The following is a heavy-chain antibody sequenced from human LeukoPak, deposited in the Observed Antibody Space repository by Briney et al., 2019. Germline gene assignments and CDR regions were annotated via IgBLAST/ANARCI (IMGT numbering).Heavy chain of an antibody. D-gene: IGHD3-10*01. CDR1: GYSITSSSW. V-gene: IGHV4-28*01. CDR2: IYHSGTT. Sequence: SETLSLTCAVSGYSITSSSWWGWIRQPPGKGLEWIGYIYHSGTTYYNPSLRSRVTMSVDTSKNQFSLKLSSVTAVDTAVYYCARKENVYYYFDYWGQGTLVTVSS. CDR3: ARKENVYYYFDY. J-gene: IGHJ4*02.